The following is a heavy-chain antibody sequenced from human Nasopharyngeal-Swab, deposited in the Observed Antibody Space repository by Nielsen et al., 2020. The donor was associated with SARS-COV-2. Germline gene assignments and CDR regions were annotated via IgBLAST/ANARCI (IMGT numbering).Heavy chain of an antibody. Sequence: VRQAPGKGLERVSVIYSGGSTYYADSVKGRFTISRDNSKNTLYLQMNSLRAEDTAVYYCARSSSSSASWNEELDYWGQGTLVTVSS. D-gene: IGHD6-6*01. V-gene: IGHV3-53*01. CDR3: ARSSSSSASWNEELDY. J-gene: IGHJ4*02. CDR2: IYSGGST.